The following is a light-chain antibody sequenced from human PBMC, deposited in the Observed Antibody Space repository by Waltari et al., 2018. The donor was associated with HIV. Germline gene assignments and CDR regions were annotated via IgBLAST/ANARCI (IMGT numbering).Light chain of an antibody. CDR1: QSVLYSSSNRNY. J-gene: IGKJ1*01. Sequence: DIVMTQSPDSLAVSLGERATINCKSSQSVLYSSSNRNYLAWYQQKPGQPPKLLIYWASTRESGVPDRFSGSGSGTDFTLNISSLQAEDVAVYYCQQYYSSPWTFGQGTKVEIK. CDR2: WAS. V-gene: IGKV4-1*01. CDR3: QQYYSSPWT.